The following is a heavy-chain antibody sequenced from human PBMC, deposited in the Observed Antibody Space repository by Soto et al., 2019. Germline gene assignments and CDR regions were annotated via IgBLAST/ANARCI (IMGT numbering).Heavy chain of an antibody. Sequence: SETLSLTCTVSGGSMSSYFWNCIRQPAGKGLEWIGRMYFSGSTKNKYSPSLKSRVTMSVDTSTNQFSLRMTSVTAADTAVYYCARDSGSNWYEFGDYGMEVWGQGTTVTVS. CDR1: GGSMSSYF. CDR2: MYFSGST. J-gene: IGHJ6*02. V-gene: IGHV4-4*07. CDR3: ARDSGSNWYEFGDYGMEV. D-gene: IGHD3-10*01.